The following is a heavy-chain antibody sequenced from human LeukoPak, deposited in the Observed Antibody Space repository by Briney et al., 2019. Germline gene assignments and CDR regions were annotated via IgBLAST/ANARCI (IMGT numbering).Heavy chain of an antibody. CDR3: ARVRSLGYCSSTSCPFDY. Sequence: GGCLRLSRAESLDTVSIYGMHCGREAPGRGLGCGSVIWYDGSNKYYADSVKGRFTISRDNSKNTLYLQMNSLRAEDTAVYYCARVRSLGYCSSTSCPFDYWGQGTLVTVSS. J-gene: IGHJ4*02. CDR1: LDTVSIYG. V-gene: IGHV3-33*01. D-gene: IGHD2-2*01. CDR2: IWYDGSNK.